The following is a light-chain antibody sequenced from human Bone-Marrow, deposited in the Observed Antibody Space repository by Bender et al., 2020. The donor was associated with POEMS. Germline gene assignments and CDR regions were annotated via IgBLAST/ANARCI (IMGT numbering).Light chain of an antibody. CDR2: QDT. V-gene: IGLV3-1*01. J-gene: IGLJ2*01. Sequence: SYEVTQPPSVSVSPGQTASITCSGDDLGDKYVAWYQQKPGQSPVLVIYQDTKRPSGIPGRFSGSNSGNTATLTISGTQAMDEADYYCQEWDTYSVIFGGGTKLTVL. CDR3: QEWDTYSVI. CDR1: DLGDKY.